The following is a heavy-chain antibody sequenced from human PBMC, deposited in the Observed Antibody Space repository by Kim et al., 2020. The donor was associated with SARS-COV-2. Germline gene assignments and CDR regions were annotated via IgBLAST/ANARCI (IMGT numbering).Heavy chain of an antibody. V-gene: IGHV2-5*02. D-gene: IGHD2-15*01. CDR3: AHTELIGYCKGRNGCYGDAVDV. CDR2: IYWDDDK. J-gene: IGHJ3*01. CDR1: GFSLITGQVGVG. Sequence: SGPTLVNPTQTLTLTCTFSGFSLITGQVGVGVGWIRQPPGKALEWLAVIYWDDDKRYSPPLQSRLTITKDTSKNQVVLTLTNVDPVDTATYYCAHTELIGYCKGRNGCYGDAVDVWGQGTMVTVSS.